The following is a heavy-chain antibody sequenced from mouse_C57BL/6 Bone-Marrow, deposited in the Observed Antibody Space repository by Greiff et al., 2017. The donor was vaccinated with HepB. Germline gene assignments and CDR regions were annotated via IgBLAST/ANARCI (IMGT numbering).Heavy chain of an antibody. Sequence: QVHVKQSGAELVRPGASVTLSCKASGYTFTDYEMHWVKQTPVHGLEWIGAIDPETGGTAYNQKFKGKAILTADKSSSTAYMELRSLTSEDSAVYYCTRGKGPHYYGSSYGAWFAYWGQGTLVTVSA. CDR3: TRGKGPHYYGSSYGAWFAY. CDR2: IDPETGGT. J-gene: IGHJ3*01. CDR1: GYTFTDYE. V-gene: IGHV1-15*01. D-gene: IGHD1-1*01.